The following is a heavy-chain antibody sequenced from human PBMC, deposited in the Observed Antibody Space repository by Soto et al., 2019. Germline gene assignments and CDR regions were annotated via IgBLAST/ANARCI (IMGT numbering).Heavy chain of an antibody. CDR1: GFTFSSYA. CDR2: ISGSGGST. J-gene: IGHJ3*02. CDR3: AKDFYDILTHAFDI. D-gene: IGHD3-9*01. Sequence: EVQLLESGGGLVQPGGSLRLSCAASGFTFSSYAMSWVRQAPGKGLEWVSAISGSGGSTYYADSVKGRFTISRDNSKNALYLPMNNLRAEDTAVYYCAKDFYDILTHAFDIWGQGTIVTVSS. V-gene: IGHV3-23*01.